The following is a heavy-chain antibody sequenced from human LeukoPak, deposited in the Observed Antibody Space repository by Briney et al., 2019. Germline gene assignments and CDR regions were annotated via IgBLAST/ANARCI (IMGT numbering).Heavy chain of an antibody. D-gene: IGHD6-6*01. J-gene: IGHJ4*02. CDR1: GFTFDDYA. V-gene: IGHV3-9*01. CDR3: AKDKEYSSSSDFDY. CDR2: ISWNSGSI. Sequence: GGSLRLSCAASGFTFDDYAMHWVRQAPGKGLEWVSGISWNSGSIGYTDSVKGRFTISRDNAKNSLYLQMNSLRAEDTALYYCAKDKEYSSSSDFDYWGQGTLVTVSS.